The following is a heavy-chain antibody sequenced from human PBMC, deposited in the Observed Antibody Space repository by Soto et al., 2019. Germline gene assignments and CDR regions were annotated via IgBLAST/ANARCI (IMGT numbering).Heavy chain of an antibody. V-gene: IGHV4-59*01. CDR2: IYHSGST. CDR1: GASISGYY. D-gene: IGHD3-3*01. Sequence: SETLSLTCTVSGASISGYYWSWIRQPPGKGLEWIAYIYHSGSTNYNPSLKSRVTVLIDTSKNQFSLKLTSVTAADTAVYYCARAGTILAPFDDWGQGALVTVAS. J-gene: IGHJ4*02. CDR3: ARAGTILAPFDD.